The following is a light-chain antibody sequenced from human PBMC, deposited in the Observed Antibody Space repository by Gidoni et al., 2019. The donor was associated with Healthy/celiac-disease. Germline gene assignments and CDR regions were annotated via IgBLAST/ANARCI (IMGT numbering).Light chain of an antibody. CDR1: QSLLHSNGYNY. V-gene: IGKV2-28*01. CDR2: LGS. Sequence: DILMTQSPLSMPVTTGELASISFRSSQSLLHSNGYNYLDWYLQKPGQSPQLLIYLGSNRASGVPDRFSGSGSGTDFTLKISRVEAEDVGVYYCMQALQTRRFGGGTKVEIK. J-gene: IGKJ4*01. CDR3: MQALQTRR.